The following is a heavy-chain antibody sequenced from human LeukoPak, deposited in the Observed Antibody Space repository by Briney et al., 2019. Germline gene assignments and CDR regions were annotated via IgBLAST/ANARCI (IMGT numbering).Heavy chain of an antibody. D-gene: IGHD6-13*01. CDR2: INTYTGNP. Sequence: ASVKVSCKASGYIFNSFAMHWVRQAPGQGLEWMGWINTYTGNPTYAQGFTGRFVFSLDTSVSTAYLQISSLKADDTAAYYCTRDRWEQQLGAFGIWGQGTVVTVSS. V-gene: IGHV7-4-1*02. CDR3: TRDRWEQQLGAFGI. CDR1: GYIFNSFA. J-gene: IGHJ3*02.